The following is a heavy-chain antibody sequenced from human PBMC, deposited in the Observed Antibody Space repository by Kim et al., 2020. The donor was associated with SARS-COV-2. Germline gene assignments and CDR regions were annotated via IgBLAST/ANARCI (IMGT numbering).Heavy chain of an antibody. D-gene: IGHD2-21*01. J-gene: IGHJ4*02. V-gene: IGHV1-3*01. CDR3: ARDRRVEASFDY. Sequence: KYSQKFQGRVTITRDTSASTAYLELSSLRSEDTAVYYCARDRRVEASFDYWGQGTLVTVSS.